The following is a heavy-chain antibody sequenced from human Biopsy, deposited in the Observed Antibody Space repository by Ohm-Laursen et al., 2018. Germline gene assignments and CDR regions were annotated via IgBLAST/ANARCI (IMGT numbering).Heavy chain of an antibody. CDR1: GFAFESTA. CDR2: ISWNSYII. CDR3: AKGGSSYGFRSFNIFHKYATDV. D-gene: IGHD5-18*01. J-gene: IGHJ6*02. Sequence: SLRLSCTASGFAFESTAMHWVRQAPGKGLEWVSGISWNSYIIDYADSVKGRFTVSRDNAKKSLYLQMNTLTAADTAVYFCAKGGSSYGFRSFNIFHKYATDVRGQGTTVTVSS. V-gene: IGHV3-9*01.